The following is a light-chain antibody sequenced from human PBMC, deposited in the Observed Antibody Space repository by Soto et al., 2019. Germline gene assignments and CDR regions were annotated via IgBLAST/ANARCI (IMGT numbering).Light chain of an antibody. Sequence: AIRMTQSPSSFSASTGDRVTITCRASHDISSYLAWYQQKPGKAPKLLIYAASTLQSGVPSRFSVSGSGTDFTLTISCLQSEDFATYYCQQYYSYPRTFGQGTKVEIK. CDR1: HDISSY. CDR2: AAS. V-gene: IGKV1-8*01. CDR3: QQYYSYPRT. J-gene: IGKJ1*01.